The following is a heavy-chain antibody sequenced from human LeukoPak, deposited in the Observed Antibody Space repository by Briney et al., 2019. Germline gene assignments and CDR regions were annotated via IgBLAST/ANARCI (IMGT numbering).Heavy chain of an antibody. D-gene: IGHD2-15*01. V-gene: IGHV4-30-4*08. Sequence: PSETLSLTCTVSGGSISSGDYYWSWIRQPPGKGLEWIGYIYYSGSTYYNPSLKSRVTISVDTSKNQFSLKLSSVTAADTAVYYCVYCSGGSLDAFDIWGQGTMVTVSS. CDR3: VYCSGGSLDAFDI. CDR2: IYYSGST. J-gene: IGHJ3*02. CDR1: GGSISSGDYY.